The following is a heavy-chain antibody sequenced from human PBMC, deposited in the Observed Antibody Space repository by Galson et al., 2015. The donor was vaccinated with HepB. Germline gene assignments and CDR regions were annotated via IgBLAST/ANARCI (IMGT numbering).Heavy chain of an antibody. Sequence: SLRLSCAASGFTFSSCWMSWVRQAPGKGLEWVANIKQDGSEKYYVDSVKGRFTISRDNGKNSLYLQMNSLRAEDTAVYYCAREGGNYFHYHYGMDVWGQGTTVTVSS. V-gene: IGHV3-7*03. CDR3: AREGGNYFHYHYGMDV. CDR1: GFTFSSCW. CDR2: IKQDGSEK. J-gene: IGHJ6*02. D-gene: IGHD1-26*01.